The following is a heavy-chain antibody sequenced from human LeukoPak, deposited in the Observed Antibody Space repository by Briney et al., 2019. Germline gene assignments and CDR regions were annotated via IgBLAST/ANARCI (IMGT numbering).Heavy chain of an antibody. V-gene: IGHV3-66*01. Sequence: GGSLRLSCAGSGFTVSRNYMSWVRQAPGKGLEWVSVIYSDGSTFHTDSVKGRFAISRDKSKNTMYLQMNSLRAEDTAVYYCVRDSYYQPDYWGQGTLVTVSS. CDR3: VRDSYYQPDY. J-gene: IGHJ4*02. CDR2: IYSDGST. D-gene: IGHD3-10*01. CDR1: GFTVSRNY.